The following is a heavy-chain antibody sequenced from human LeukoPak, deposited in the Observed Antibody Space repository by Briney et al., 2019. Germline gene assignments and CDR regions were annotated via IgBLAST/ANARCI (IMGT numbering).Heavy chain of an antibody. CDR3: ARVQSYHPRGYHRTYYFDY. CDR2: INPNSGGT. J-gene: IGHJ4*02. Sequence: ASVKVSCKASGYTFTGYYMHWVRQAPGQGLEWMGRINPNSGGTNYAQKFQGRVTMTRDTSASTVYMELSSLRSEDTAVYYCARVQSYHPRGYHRTYYFDYWGQGTLVTVSS. CDR1: GYTFTGYY. V-gene: IGHV1-2*06. D-gene: IGHD5-18*01.